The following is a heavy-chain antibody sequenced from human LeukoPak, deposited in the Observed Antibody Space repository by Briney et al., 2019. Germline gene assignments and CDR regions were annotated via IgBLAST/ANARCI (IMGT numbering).Heavy chain of an antibody. D-gene: IGHD2-2*01. Sequence: SETLSLTCAVYGGPFSGYYWSWIRQPPGKGLEWIGEINHSGSTNYNPSLKSRVTLSVDTSKTQFSLKLSSVTAADTAVYYCARRGSVSAALPYDYWGQGTLVTVSS. CDR2: INHSGST. J-gene: IGHJ4*02. V-gene: IGHV4-34*01. CDR3: ARRGSVSAALPYDY. CDR1: GGPFSGYY.